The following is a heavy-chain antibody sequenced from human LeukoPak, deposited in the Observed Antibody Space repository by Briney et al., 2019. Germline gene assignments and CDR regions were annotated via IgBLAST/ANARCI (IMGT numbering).Heavy chain of an antibody. Sequence: GQSLSLACAASGFTFSSYDIDWVSEATGRGMEWVSTIGSAGDTYYPGSVRGRFTISRENAKNALYLQMNSLRAGDTAVYYCARGGTHTGYEFDYWGRGNVVTVSA. D-gene: IGHD5-12*01. CDR3: ARGGTHTGYEFDY. J-gene: IGHJ4*02. CDR1: GFTFSSYD. CDR2: IGSAGDT. V-gene: IGHV3-13*04.